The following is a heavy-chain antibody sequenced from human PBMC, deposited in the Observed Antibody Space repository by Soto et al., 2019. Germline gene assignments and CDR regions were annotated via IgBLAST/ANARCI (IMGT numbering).Heavy chain of an antibody. CDR3: ARGVVVVPAASYYYYMDV. V-gene: IGHV4-59*01. D-gene: IGHD2-2*01. J-gene: IGHJ6*03. Sequence: SETLSLTCTVSGGSISSYYWSWIRQPPGKGLEWIGYIYYSGSTNYNPSLKSRVTISVDTSKNQFSLKLSSVTAADTAVYYCARGVVVVPAASYYYYMDVWGKGTTVTVSS. CDR2: IYYSGST. CDR1: GGSISSYY.